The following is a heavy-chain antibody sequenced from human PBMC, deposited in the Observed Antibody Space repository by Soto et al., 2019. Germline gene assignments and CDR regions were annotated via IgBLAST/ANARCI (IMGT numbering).Heavy chain of an antibody. J-gene: IGHJ5*02. CDR3: ARAYTSNYGGNRGWFDP. Sequence: SETLSLTCTVSGGSISSGGYYWSWIRQHPGKGLEWIGYIYYSGSTYYNPSLKSRVTISVDTSRNQFSLKLSSVTAADTAVYYCARAYTSNYGGNRGWFDPWGQRTLVTVSS. D-gene: IGHD4-17*01. CDR1: GGSISSGGYY. CDR2: IYYSGST. V-gene: IGHV4-31*03.